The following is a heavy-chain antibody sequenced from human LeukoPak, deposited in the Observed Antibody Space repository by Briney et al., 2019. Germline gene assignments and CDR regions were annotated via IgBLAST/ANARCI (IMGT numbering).Heavy chain of an antibody. D-gene: IGHD6-13*01. Sequence: ASVKVSCKASGYTFTGYYMHWVRQAPGQGLEWMGWINPNSGGTNYAQKFQGRVTMTRDTSISTAYMELSRLRSDDTAGYYCARDGPIAAAGTGFDYWGQGTLVTVSS. CDR3: ARDGPIAAAGTGFDY. CDR2: INPNSGGT. CDR1: GYTFTGYY. J-gene: IGHJ4*02. V-gene: IGHV1-2*02.